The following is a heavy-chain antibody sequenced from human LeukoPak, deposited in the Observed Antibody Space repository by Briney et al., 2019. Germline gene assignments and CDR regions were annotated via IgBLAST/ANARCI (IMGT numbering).Heavy chain of an antibody. CDR1: GGTFSSYD. V-gene: IGHV1-69*01. CDR2: IIPVFDTA. Sequence: SVKVSCKASGGTFSSYDIRWVRQAPGQGLEWMGGIIPVFDTANYAQKFQGRVTITADESTNTAYMELSSLRFEDTAVYYCASQSHISMIRGVINFDYWGQGTLVTVSS. CDR3: ASQSHISMIRGVINFDY. J-gene: IGHJ4*02. D-gene: IGHD3-10*01.